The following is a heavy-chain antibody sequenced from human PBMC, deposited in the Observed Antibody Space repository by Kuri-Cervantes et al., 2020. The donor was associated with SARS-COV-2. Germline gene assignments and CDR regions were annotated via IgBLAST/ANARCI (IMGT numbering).Heavy chain of an antibody. D-gene: IGHD3-16*01. CDR3: ARGAANYYYMDV. CDR2: IWYDGENE. J-gene: IGHJ6*03. Sequence: GESLKISCVASGFTFSNYVIHWVRRAPGEGLEWVAVIWYDGENEYYAGSVKGRFTISRDNSKNTVSLHMNSLRAEDTAMYYCARGAANYYYMDVWGKGTTVTVSS. V-gene: IGHV3-33*08. CDR1: GFTFSNYV.